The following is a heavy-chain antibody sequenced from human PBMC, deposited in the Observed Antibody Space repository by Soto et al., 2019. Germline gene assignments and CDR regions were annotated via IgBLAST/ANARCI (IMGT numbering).Heavy chain of an antibody. J-gene: IGHJ6*01. CDR1: GGTFSSYA. D-gene: IGHD2-2*01. Sequence: QVQLVQSGAEVKKPGSSVKVSCKASGGTFSSYAISWVRHAPGQGLEGMGGIIPISGTANYAQKFQGRVTVTAAESTGTAYMERSSLRSEDPAVYYWARSQGSSTSLEIYYYYYYGMDVWCHGTTVTVSS. CDR3: ARSQGSSTSLEIYYYYYYGMDV. V-gene: IGHV1-69*01. CDR2: IIPISGTA.